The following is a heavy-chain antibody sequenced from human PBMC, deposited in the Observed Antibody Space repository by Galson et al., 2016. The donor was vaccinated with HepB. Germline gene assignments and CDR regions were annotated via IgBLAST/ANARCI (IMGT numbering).Heavy chain of an antibody. V-gene: IGHV1-18*01. Sequence: SVKVSCKAAGGTFTSYGIAWIRQAPGQGLEWMGRVSAYNGKTNYAQRFQDRVTMTTDTFTTTVYMELKSLRLDDTAVYYCAREWFGSSWYNWFDPWGQGTLVTVSS. CDR3: AREWFGSSWYNWFDP. CDR2: VSAYNGKT. CDR1: GGTFTSYG. J-gene: IGHJ5*02. D-gene: IGHD2-2*01.